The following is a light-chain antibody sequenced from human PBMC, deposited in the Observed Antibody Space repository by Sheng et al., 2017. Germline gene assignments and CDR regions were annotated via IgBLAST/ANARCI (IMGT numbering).Light chain of an antibody. CDR3: QQTYSTVWA. Sequence: DIQMTQSPSSVSASVGDRVTITCRASQNINNFLNWYQQKPGRAPNLLIYAASSLQSGVPSRFSGSGSGTDFTLTISSLQPEDFATYYCQQTYSTVWAFGQGTKVDVK. CDR1: QNINNF. CDR2: AAS. V-gene: IGKV1-39*01. J-gene: IGKJ1*01.